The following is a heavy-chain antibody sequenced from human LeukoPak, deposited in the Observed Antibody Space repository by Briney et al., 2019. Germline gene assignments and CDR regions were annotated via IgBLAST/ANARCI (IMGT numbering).Heavy chain of an antibody. V-gene: IGHV3-64D*09. Sequence: PGGSLRLSCLASGFPFSSYAMHWVRQAPGKGLEYVSTISDSGGSPYYGDSGKGRITNSRDNSKNPLFLQMSSLEAEDTACFFWGRGYSFGPYGMDGWGQGATGTVS. J-gene: IGHJ6*01. CDR3: GRGYSFGPYGMDG. CDR2: ISDSGGSP. D-gene: IGHD2-15*01. CDR1: GFPFSSYA.